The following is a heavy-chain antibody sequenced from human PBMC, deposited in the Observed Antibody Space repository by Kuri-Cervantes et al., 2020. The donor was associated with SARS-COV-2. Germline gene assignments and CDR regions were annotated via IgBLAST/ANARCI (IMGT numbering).Heavy chain of an antibody. CDR2: IYWDDDK. J-gene: IGHJ6*02. D-gene: IGHD3-10*01. CDR3: ARGPAGYGMDV. Sequence: SGPTLVKPTQTLTLTCTFSGFSPSTSGVGVGWIRQPPGKALEWLALIYWDDDKRYSPSLKTRLTISKDTSKNQVVLTMTNMDPVDTATYCCARGPAGYGMDVWGQGTTVTVSS. CDR1: GFSPSTSGVG. V-gene: IGHV2-5*02.